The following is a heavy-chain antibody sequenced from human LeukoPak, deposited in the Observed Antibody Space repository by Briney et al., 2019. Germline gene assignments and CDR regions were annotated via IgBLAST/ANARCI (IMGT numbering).Heavy chain of an antibody. J-gene: IGHJ4*02. CDR1: GGSIRSGGYY. D-gene: IGHD4-23*01. CDR3: ARGITPYYFDY. CDR2: IYYSGST. V-gene: IGHV4-31*03. Sequence: PSQTLSLTCTVSGGSIRSGGYYWSWIRRHPGKGLEWIGYIYYSGSTYYNPSLKSRVTISVDTSKNQFSLKLSSVTAADTAVYYCARGITPYYFDYWGQGTLVTVSS.